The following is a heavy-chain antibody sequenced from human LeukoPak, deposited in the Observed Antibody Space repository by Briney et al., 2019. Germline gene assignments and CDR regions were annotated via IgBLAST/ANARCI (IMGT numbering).Heavy chain of an antibody. V-gene: IGHV4-38-2*02. J-gene: IGHJ3*02. CDR3: AGRGEVDAFDI. Sequence: SETLSLTCTVSGYSISSGYNWGWIRQPPGKGLEWIGNIYHSGSTYYNPSLKSRVTISVDTSKNQFSLKVSSVTAADTAIYFCAGRGEVDAFDIWGQGTMVTVSS. D-gene: IGHD6-25*01. CDR2: IYHSGST. CDR1: GYSISSGYN.